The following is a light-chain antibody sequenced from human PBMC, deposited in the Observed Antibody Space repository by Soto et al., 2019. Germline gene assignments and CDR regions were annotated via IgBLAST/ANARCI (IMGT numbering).Light chain of an antibody. J-gene: IGKJ3*01. V-gene: IGKV4-1*01. CDR3: QQYYTTTPT. CDR2: WAS. CDR1: QSVLYSSNNENY. Sequence: DIVMTQSPDSLAVSLGERATINCKSSQSVLYSSNNENYLAWYQQKPGQPPKLLIYWASTRESGVPDRFSGSGSGTDFTLTISSLQAEDVAVYYCQQYYTTTPTFGPGTKVDIK.